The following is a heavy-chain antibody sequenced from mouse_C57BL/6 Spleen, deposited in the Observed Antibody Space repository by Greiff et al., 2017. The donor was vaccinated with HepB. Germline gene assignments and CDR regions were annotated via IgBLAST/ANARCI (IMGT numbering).Heavy chain of an antibody. CDR3: TTFITTVVATDYAMDY. Sequence: EVQLQQSGAELVRPGASVKLSCTASGFNIKDDYMHWVKQRPEQGLEWIGWIDPENGDTEYASKFQGKATITADTSSNTAYLQLSSLTSEDTAVYYLTTFITTVVATDYAMDYWGQGTSVTVSS. J-gene: IGHJ4*01. D-gene: IGHD1-1*01. V-gene: IGHV14-4*01. CDR1: GFNIKDDY. CDR2: IDPENGDT.